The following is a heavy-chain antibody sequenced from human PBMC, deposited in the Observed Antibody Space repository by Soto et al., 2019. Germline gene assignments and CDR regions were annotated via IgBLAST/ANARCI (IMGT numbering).Heavy chain of an antibody. J-gene: IGHJ6*02. Sequence: ASVKVSCKASGYTFTGYYMHWVRQAPGQGLEWMGWINPNSGGTNYAQKFQGWVTMTRDTSISTAYMELSRLRSDDTAVYYCARDRSIWYRPGYYYGMDVWGQGTTGTVSS. CDR3: ARDRSIWYRPGYYYGMDV. V-gene: IGHV1-2*04. D-gene: IGHD6-13*01. CDR1: GYTFTGYY. CDR2: INPNSGGT.